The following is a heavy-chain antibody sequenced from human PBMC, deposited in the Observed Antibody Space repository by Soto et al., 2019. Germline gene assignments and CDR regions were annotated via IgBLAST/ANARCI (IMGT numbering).Heavy chain of an antibody. CDR3: GGYNVLTGYHGYGMDV. Sequence: QITLKASGPTLVKPTQTLTLTCTFSGFSLSTGGVGVGWSRQHPGKAPERLALIYWNDDKRYSPSLNSRLTITKDTSQNKVVLTMSNMDPVDTATYYGGGYNVLTGYHGYGMDVWGQGTTVNVYS. J-gene: IGHJ6*02. V-gene: IGHV2-5*01. CDR1: GFSLSTGGVG. CDR2: IYWNDDK. D-gene: IGHD3-9*01.